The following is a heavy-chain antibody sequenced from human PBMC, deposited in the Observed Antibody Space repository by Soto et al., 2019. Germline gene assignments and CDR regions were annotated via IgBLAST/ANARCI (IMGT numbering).Heavy chain of an antibody. D-gene: IGHD6-13*01. Sequence: SVKVSCKASGGTFSSYAISWVRQAPGQGLEWMGGIIPIFGTANYAQKFQGRVTITADESTSTAYMELSSLRSEDTAVYYCARDHPSRYSSSWQHAFDIRGQGTMVTVSS. J-gene: IGHJ3*02. CDR2: IIPIFGTA. CDR3: ARDHPSRYSSSWQHAFDI. V-gene: IGHV1-69*13. CDR1: GGTFSSYA.